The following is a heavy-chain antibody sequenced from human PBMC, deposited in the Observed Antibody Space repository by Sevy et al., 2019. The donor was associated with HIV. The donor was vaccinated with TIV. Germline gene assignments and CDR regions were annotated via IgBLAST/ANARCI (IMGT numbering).Heavy chain of an antibody. CDR2: ISSSSSYI. CDR1: GFTFSSYS. D-gene: IGHD4-17*01. V-gene: IGHV3-21*01. Sequence: GGSLRLSCAASGFTFSSYSMNWVRQAPGKGLEWVSSISSSSSYIYYADSVKGRFTISRDNAKNSLYLQMNSLRVEDTAVYYCARDVGDYVGWFDPWGQGTLVTVSS. CDR3: ARDVGDYVGWFDP. J-gene: IGHJ5*02.